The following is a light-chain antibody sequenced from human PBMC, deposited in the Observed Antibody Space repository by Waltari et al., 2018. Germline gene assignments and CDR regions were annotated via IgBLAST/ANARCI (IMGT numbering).Light chain of an antibody. J-gene: IGKJ4*01. V-gene: IGKV3-15*01. CDR1: QNVGTS. CDR3: QQYEDWPRHS. CDR2: GAY. Sequence: EIVVTQSPATLSVSPGERVTLSCRASQNVGTSLAWYQQKPGQTPRLLIFGAYSRASGVPARFRVSGSGTDFTLAISSLQSEDFAVYYCQQYEDWPRHSFGGGTKVQIE.